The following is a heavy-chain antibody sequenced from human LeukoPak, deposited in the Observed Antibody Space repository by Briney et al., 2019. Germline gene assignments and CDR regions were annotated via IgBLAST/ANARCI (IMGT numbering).Heavy chain of an antibody. CDR1: GFTLCSNY. D-gene: IGHD6-19*01. V-gene: IGHV3-53*03. CDR2: MYSGGST. CDR3: ARGYSSGRYYFDY. J-gene: IGHJ4*02. Sequence: GGSLRLSCAPSGFTLCSNYMCWVRDARGRGLEWVSVMYSGGSTYYADSVKGRFTISRDNSKITLNLKMNSLRAEDTAVYYCARGYSSGRYYFDYWGQGTPVTVSS.